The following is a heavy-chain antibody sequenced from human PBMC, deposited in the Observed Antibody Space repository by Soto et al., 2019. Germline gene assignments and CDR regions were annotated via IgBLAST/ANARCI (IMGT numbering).Heavy chain of an antibody. CDR2: ISYDGSNK. V-gene: IGHV3-30*18. CDR1: GFTFSSYG. D-gene: IGHD3-22*01. CDR3: AKLFIPYYYDRSPPRRDDDAFDI. J-gene: IGHJ3*02. Sequence: GGSLRLSCAASGFTFSSYGMHWVRQAPGKGLEWVAVISYDGSNKYYADSVKGRFTISRDNSKNTLYLQMNSLRAEDTAVYYCAKLFIPYYYDRSPPRRDDDAFDIWGQGTMVTVSS.